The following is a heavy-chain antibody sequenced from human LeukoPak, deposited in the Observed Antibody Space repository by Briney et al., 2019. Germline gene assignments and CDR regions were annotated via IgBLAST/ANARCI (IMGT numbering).Heavy chain of an antibody. CDR3: ARGTKTGYTGYDWNY. D-gene: IGHD5-12*01. V-gene: IGHV4-59*01. J-gene: IGHJ4*02. CDR1: GGSISSYY. CDR2: IYDIGST. Sequence: SETLSLTCTVSGGSISSYYWSWIRQPPGKGLEWIGYIYDIGSTSYNPSLKSRVTISVDTSSNQFSLMLTSVTAADTAVYYGARGTKTGYTGYDWNYWGQGSLVSVSS.